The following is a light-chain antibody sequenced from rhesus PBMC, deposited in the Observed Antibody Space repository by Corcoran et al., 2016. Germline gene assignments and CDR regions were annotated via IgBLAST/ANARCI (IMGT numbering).Light chain of an antibody. J-gene: IGKJ3*01. CDR1: QGISDY. CDR3: LQGYSTPFT. Sequence: DIQMTQSPSSLSASVGDRVTITCRASQGISDYLSWYQQKPGKAPKRLIYAASSLESGVPSRLRGSGSGTEFTLPLSCLQPEDFAAYYCLQGYSTPFTFGPGTKLDIK. CDR2: AAS. V-gene: IGKV1-36*02.